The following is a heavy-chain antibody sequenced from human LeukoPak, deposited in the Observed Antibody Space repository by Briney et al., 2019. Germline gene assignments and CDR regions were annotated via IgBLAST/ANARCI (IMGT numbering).Heavy chain of an antibody. D-gene: IGHD6-6*01. CDR3: ARQVRVEQLVEVDYFDY. Sequence: SGTLSLTCTVSGGSISSYYWSWIRQPPGKGLEWIGHIYYSGSTNYNPSLKSRVTISVDTSKNQFSLKLSSVTAADTAVYYCARQVRVEQLVEVDYFDYWGQGTLVTVSS. CDR1: GGSISSYY. V-gene: IGHV4-59*08. J-gene: IGHJ4*02. CDR2: IYYSGST.